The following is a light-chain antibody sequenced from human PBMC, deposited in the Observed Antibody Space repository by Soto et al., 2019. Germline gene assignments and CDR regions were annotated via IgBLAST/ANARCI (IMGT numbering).Light chain of an antibody. CDR2: GAS. CDR1: QSVSNNY. Sequence: EIVLSQSPGTLSLSPGERATLSFMASQSVSNNYLAWYQQKPGQAPRLLIYGASNRATGIPDRFSGSGSGTDFTLTISRLETEDFAVYYCQQYGSSGTFGQGTKVDI. J-gene: IGKJ1*01. V-gene: IGKV3-20*01. CDR3: QQYGSSGT.